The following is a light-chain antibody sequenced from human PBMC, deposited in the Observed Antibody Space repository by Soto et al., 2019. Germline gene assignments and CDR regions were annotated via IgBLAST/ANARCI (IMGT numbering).Light chain of an antibody. CDR2: LNSDGSH. CDR3: QTWGTGDVV. CDR1: SGHGAYA. V-gene: IGLV4-69*01. Sequence: LVLTQSPSASASLGASVKLTCTLSSGHGAYAIAWHQQQPEKGPRYLMKLNSDGSHSKGDGIPDRFSGSSSGAERYLTISSLQSEDEADYYCQTWGTGDVVFGGGTKLTVL. J-gene: IGLJ2*01.